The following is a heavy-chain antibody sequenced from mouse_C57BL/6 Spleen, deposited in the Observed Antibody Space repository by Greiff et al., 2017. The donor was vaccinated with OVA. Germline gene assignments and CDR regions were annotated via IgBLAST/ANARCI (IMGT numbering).Heavy chain of an antibody. CDR3: VRQVRAMDY. CDR1: GFSFNTYA. D-gene: IGHD2-14*01. Sequence: EVQVVESGGGLVQPKGSLKLSCAASGFSFNTYAMNWVRQAPGKGLEWVARIRSKSNNYATYYADSVKDRFTISRDDSESMLYLQMNNLKTEDTAMYYCVRQVRAMDYWGQGTSVTVSS. J-gene: IGHJ4*01. CDR2: IRSKSNNYAT. V-gene: IGHV10-1*01.